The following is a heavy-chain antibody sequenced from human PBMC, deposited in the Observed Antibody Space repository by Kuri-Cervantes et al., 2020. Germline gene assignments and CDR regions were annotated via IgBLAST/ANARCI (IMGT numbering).Heavy chain of an antibody. D-gene: IGHD3-22*01. V-gene: IGHV3-7*02. CDR2: INQDESQR. J-gene: IGHJ4*02. CDR1: RFTFSRYW. CDR3: ARAPTYYYDSSGYSL. Sequence: GESLKISCAASRFTFSRYWMSWVRQAPGKGLEWVANINQDESQRYYVDSVKGRFTISRDNAKNSLYLQMNSLRAEDTAVYYCARAPTYYYDSSGYSLWGQGTLVTVSS.